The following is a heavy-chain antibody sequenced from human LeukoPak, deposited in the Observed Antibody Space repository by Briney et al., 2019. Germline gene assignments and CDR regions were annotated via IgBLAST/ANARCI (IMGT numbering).Heavy chain of an antibody. J-gene: IGHJ4*02. CDR1: GFTFSSYW. V-gene: IGHV3-7*01. CDR2: IKQDGSEK. Sequence: PGGSLRLSCAASGFTFSSYWMGWVRQAPGKGLEWVANIKQDGSEKYYVDSVKGRFTISRDNAKNSLYLRMNSLRAEDTAVYYCARENVAGTGDYWGQGTLVTVSS. D-gene: IGHD6-19*01. CDR3: ARENVAGTGDY.